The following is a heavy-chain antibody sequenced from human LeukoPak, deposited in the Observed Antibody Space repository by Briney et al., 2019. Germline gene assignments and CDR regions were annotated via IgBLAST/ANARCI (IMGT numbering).Heavy chain of an antibody. CDR2: ISYDGSNK. J-gene: IGHJ4*02. CDR3: ARGSIAVDGSGSFDY. CDR1: GFTFSSYA. Sequence: GGSLRLSCAASGFTFSSYAMHWVRQAPGKGLEWVAVISYDGSNKYYADSVKGRFTISRDNSKNTLYLQMNSLRAEDTAVYYCARGSIAVDGSGSFDYWGQGTLVTVSS. V-gene: IGHV3-30-3*01. D-gene: IGHD6-19*01.